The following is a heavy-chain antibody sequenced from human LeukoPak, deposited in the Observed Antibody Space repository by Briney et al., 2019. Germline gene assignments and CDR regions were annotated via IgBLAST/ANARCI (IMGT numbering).Heavy chain of an antibody. V-gene: IGHV3-7*01. J-gene: IGHJ4*02. Sequence: GGSLRLSCAASGFTFSSYWMIWVRQAPGKGLEWVANIKQDESEKYYVDSVKGRFTISRDNAKNSLYLQMNSLRAEDTAVYYCARDKIEGPTKLDYWGQGILVTVSS. CDR3: ARDKIEGPTKLDY. CDR1: GFTFSSYW. CDR2: IKQDESEK. D-gene: IGHD1-1*01.